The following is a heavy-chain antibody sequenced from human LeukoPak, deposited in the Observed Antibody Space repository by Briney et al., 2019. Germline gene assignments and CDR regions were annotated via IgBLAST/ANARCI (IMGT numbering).Heavy chain of an antibody. CDR1: GGSFSGYH. V-gene: IGHV4-59*01. J-gene: IGHJ3*02. D-gene: IGHD1-1*01. CDR3: ARRTTGTTQGAFDI. CDR2: IYYSGST. Sequence: NPSETLSLTCAVYGGSFSGYHWSWIRQPPGKGLEWIGHIYYSGSTNYNPSLKSRVTISVDTSKNQFSLKLSSVTAADTAVYYCARRTTGTTQGAFDIWGQGTMVTVSS.